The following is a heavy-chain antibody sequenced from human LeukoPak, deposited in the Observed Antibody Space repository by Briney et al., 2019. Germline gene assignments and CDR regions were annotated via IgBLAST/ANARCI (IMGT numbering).Heavy chain of an antibody. CDR2: INPSGGST. CDR1: GYTFTSYY. CDR3: ARDIPKNPIAVAGTKGDY. D-gene: IGHD6-19*01. V-gene: IGHV1-46*01. Sequence: GASVKVSCKASGYTFTSYYMHWVRQAPGQGLEWMGIINPSGGSTSYAQKFQGRVTMTRDMSTSTVYMELSSLRSEDTAVYYCARDIPKNPIAVAGTKGDYWGQGTLVTVSS. J-gene: IGHJ4*02.